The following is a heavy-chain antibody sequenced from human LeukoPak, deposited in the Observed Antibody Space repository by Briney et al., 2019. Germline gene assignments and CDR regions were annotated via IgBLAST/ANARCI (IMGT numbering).Heavy chain of an antibody. CDR2: MNPNSGST. V-gene: IGHV1-8*01. CDR3: ARGGDDCAGSSCYLD. D-gene: IGHD2-2*01. CDR1: GYTFPSHD. J-gene: IGHJ4*02. Sequence: GASVKVSCKASGYTFPSHDINWVRQATGQGLEWMGWMNPNSGSTGYAPKFQGRVTMTRDTSISTAYMELSSLTSEDTAVYFCARGGDDCAGSSCYLDWGQGTLVTVSS.